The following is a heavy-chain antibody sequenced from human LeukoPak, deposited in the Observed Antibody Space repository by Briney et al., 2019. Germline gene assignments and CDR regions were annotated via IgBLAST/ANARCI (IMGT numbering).Heavy chain of an antibody. CDR2: IYNGDNT. J-gene: IGHJ4*02. V-gene: IGHV3-66*01. CDR1: RFTVSNNH. Sequence: GGSLRLSCVASRFTVSNNHMNWVRQAPGKGLEWVSVIYNGDNTYYADSVQGRFTISKDNSKNTLYLQMNSLRPEDTAVYFCARASRWLAFDNGGQGTLVTVSS. D-gene: IGHD6-19*01. CDR3: ARASRWLAFDN.